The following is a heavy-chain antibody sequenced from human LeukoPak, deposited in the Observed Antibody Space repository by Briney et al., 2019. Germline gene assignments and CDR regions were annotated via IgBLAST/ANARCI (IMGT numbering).Heavy chain of an antibody. D-gene: IGHD3-3*01. CDR1: GYIFTSYW. CDR3: ARHDYYDFWSGYYRVGWFDP. J-gene: IGHJ5*02. V-gene: IGHV5-51*01. Sequence: GESLKISCKGSGYIFTSYWIGWVRQMPGKGLEWMGIIYPGDSDTIYSPSFEGQVTISADKSISTAYLQWSSLKASDTAMYYCARHDYYDFWSGYYRVGWFDPWGQGTLVTVSS. CDR2: IYPGDSDT.